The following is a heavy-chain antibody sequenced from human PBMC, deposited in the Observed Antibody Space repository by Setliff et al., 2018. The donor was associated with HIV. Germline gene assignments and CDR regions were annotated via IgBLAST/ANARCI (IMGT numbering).Heavy chain of an antibody. CDR3: AKSGTGIIYFDY. Sequence: GGSLRLSCAASGFTFSDYYMTWIRQAPGKGLEYVSIIYGDDSTYYADSVKGRFTIYRDNSENTLYLHMSSLRAEDTAVYYCAKSGTGIIYFDYWGQGTLVTVSS. CDR2: IYGDDST. CDR1: GFTFSDYY. J-gene: IGHJ4*02. V-gene: IGHV3-66*02. D-gene: IGHD1-1*01.